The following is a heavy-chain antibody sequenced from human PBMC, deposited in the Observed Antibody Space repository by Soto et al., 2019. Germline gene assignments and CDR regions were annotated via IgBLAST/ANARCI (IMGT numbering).Heavy chain of an antibody. D-gene: IGHD6-19*01. V-gene: IGHV1-2*04. CDR3: ARVGYSSGWLYYFDY. CDR1: GYTFTGYY. J-gene: IGHJ4*02. CDR2: INPNSGGK. Sequence: ASVKVSCKASGYTFTGYYMHWVRQAPGQGLEWMGWINPNSGGKNYAQKFQGWVTMTRDTSISTAYMELSRLRSDDTAVYYCARVGYSSGWLYYFDYWGQGTLVTVSS.